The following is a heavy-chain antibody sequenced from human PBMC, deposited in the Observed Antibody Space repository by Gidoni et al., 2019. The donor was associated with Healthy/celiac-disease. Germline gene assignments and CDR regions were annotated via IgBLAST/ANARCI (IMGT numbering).Heavy chain of an antibody. V-gene: IGHV1-69*01. J-gene: IGHJ4*02. Sequence: QVQLVQSGAEVKKPGSSVKVSCKASGGTFTSYAISWVRQAPEQGLARMGGILPNFGTANDTQKFQGRVTITADESTSTAYMEMSSLRSEDTAVYYCARERETGSGSYLFDYWGQGTLVTVSS. CDR1: GGTFTSYA. D-gene: IGHD3-10*01. CDR2: ILPNFGTA. CDR3: ARERETGSGSYLFDY.